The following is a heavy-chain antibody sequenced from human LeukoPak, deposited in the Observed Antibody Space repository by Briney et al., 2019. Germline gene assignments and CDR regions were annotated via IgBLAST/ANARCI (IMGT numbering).Heavy chain of an antibody. J-gene: IGHJ6*03. CDR3: ARSHSPRRYQLLFSFHYYYMDV. CDR2: IIPILGIA. V-gene: IGHV1-69*04. D-gene: IGHD2-2*01. Sequence: GSSVKVSCKASGGTFSSYAISWVRQAPGQGLEWMGRIIPILGIANYAQKFQGRVTITTDESTSTAYMELSSLRSEDTAVYYCARSHSPRRYQLLFSFHYYYMDVWGKGTTVTVSS. CDR1: GGTFSSYA.